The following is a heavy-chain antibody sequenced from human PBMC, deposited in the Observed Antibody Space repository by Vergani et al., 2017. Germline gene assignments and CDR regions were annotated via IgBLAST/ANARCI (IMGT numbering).Heavy chain of an antibody. CDR3: ARDYVGRDPTLDY. Sequence: QVQLVQSGAELRKPGGSVKVSCSASGYTFTAYYIHWVRQAPGQGLEWVGWINPNNGDAKFAQKFQGRVTMTRDTSIRRVYMELTGLTSDDTAVYYCARDYVGRDPTLDYWGQGTLVTVSS. CDR2: INPNNGDA. J-gene: IGHJ4*02. D-gene: IGHD2-15*01. V-gene: IGHV1-2*02. CDR1: GYTFTAYY.